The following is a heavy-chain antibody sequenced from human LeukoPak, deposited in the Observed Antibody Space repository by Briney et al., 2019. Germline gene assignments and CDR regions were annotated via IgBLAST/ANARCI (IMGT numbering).Heavy chain of an antibody. V-gene: IGHV3-7*01. CDR3: ARDSSGWYYFDY. Sequence: PGGSLRLSCAASGFTFGSYGMSWVRQAPGKGLEWVANIKQDGSEKYYVDSVKGRFTISRDNARNSLYLQMNSLRAEDTAVYYCARDSSGWYYFDYWGQGTLVTVSS. D-gene: IGHD6-19*01. CDR1: GFTFGSYG. CDR2: IKQDGSEK. J-gene: IGHJ4*02.